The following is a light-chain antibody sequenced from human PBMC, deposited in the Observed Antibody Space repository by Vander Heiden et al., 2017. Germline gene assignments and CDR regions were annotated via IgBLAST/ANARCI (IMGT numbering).Light chain of an antibody. CDR3: QQYGSTPGT. V-gene: IGKV3-20*01. J-gene: IGKJ1*01. CDR1: QSVSSSY. CDR2: GAS. Sequence: EIVLTQSPGTLSLSPGERATLSCRASQSVSSSYLAWYQQKPGQAPRLLIYGASRRATGIADRFSGSGSGTDFTLTILRLEPEDFAVYYCQQYGSTPGTFGQGTKVEIK.